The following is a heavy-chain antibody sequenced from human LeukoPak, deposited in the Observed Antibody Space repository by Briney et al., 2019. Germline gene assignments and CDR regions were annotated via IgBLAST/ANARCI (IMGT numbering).Heavy chain of an antibody. J-gene: IGHJ6*02. V-gene: IGHV1-8*01. Sequence: ASVKVSCKASGYTFTSYDINWVRQATGQGLEWMGWMNPNSGNTGYAQKFQGRVTMTRNTSISTAYMELRSLRSDDTAVYYCARDEFDFWSGYRYGMDVWGQGTTVTVSS. CDR1: GYTFTSYD. CDR3: ARDEFDFWSGYRYGMDV. CDR2: MNPNSGNT. D-gene: IGHD3-3*01.